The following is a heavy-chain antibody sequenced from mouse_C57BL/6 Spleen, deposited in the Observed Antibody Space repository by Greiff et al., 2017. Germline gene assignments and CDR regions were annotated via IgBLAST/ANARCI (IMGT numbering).Heavy chain of an antibody. J-gene: IGHJ1*03. CDR3: ARKGGYGYDRDWYFDV. Sequence: EVQGVESGGGLVQPGGSLKLSCAASGFTFSDYGMAWVRQAPRKGPEWVAFISNLAYSIYYADTVTGRFTISRENAKNTLYLEMSSLRSEDTAMYYCARKGGYGYDRDWYFDVWGTGTTVTVSS. V-gene: IGHV5-15*01. CDR1: GFTFSDYG. CDR2: ISNLAYSI. D-gene: IGHD2-2*01.